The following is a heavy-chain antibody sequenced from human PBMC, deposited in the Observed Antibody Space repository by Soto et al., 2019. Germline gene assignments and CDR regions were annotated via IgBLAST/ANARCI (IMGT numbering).Heavy chain of an antibody. CDR2: INPNGGVT. CDR1: GDSFNDYY. V-gene: IGHV1-2*02. D-gene: IGHD5-12*01. J-gene: IGHJ6*03. Sequence: VQLVQSGAEVKKPGASVKVSCKTSGDSFNDYYIHWVRQAPGQGLEWMGWINPNGGVTKYAQKFQGRVTVTRETSIRTVYMELSSLRSADTAVYYCARESGGATATLDYYYFYMDVWGKGTTVTVSS. CDR3: ARESGGATATLDYYYFYMDV.